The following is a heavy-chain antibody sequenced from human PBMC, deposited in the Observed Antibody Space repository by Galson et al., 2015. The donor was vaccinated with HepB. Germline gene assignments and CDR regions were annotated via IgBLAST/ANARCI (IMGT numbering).Heavy chain of an antibody. V-gene: IGHV3-74*01. D-gene: IGHD6-13*01. J-gene: IGHJ4*02. CDR1: EFTFRSYW. Sequence: SLRLSCAASEFTFRSYWMHWVRQVPGKGLLWVSGIGSDGSNISYADSVKGRFTISRDNAKNTLYLQMNSLRAEDTAVYYCARGYSRSWYSGLGYWGQGTLVTVSS. CDR3: ARGYSRSWYSGLGY. CDR2: IGSDGSNI.